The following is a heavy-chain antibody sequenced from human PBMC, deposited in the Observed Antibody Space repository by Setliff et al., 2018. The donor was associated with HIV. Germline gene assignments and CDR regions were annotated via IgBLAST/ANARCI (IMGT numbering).Heavy chain of an antibody. J-gene: IGHJ6*03. CDR1: GFTLSSYS. V-gene: IGHV3-48*01. Sequence: GALRLSCVASGFTLSSYSMNWVRQAPGRGLEWVSYISSSSTTIYYADSVKGRFTISRDNAKNSLYLQMNSLRADDTAVYYCAREQQMLTYYMDVWGKGTTVTVSS. CDR3: AREQQMLTYYMDV. CDR2: ISSSSTTI. D-gene: IGHD3-16*01.